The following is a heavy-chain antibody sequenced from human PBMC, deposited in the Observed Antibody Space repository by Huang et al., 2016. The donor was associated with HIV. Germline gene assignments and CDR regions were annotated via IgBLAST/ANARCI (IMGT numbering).Heavy chain of an antibody. CDR2: LNHGGSA. Sequence: QVHLQQWGAGLLKPSETLSLTCAVYGGSFSGYYWNWIRQSPGKGLEWIGQLNHGGSANYKPSRESRGTMSVDPSKKQFSLKLSSVSVADSAVYYCARGIMISFGGPFDPWGQGTLVIVSS. CDR1: GGSFSGYY. D-gene: IGHD3-16*01. J-gene: IGHJ5*02. V-gene: IGHV4-34*01. CDR3: ARGIMISFGGPFDP.